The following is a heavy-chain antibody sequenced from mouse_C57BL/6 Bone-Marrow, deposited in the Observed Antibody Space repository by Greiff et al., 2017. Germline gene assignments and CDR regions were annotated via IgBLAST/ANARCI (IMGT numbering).Heavy chain of an antibody. CDR3: ARSYGSSYDAY. J-gene: IGHJ3*01. V-gene: IGHV7-3*01. CDR2: IRNKANGYTT. Sequence: EVKLMASGGGLVQPGGSLSLSCAASGFTFTDYYMSWVRQPPGKALEWLGFIRNKANGYTTEYSASVKGRFTISRDNSQSILYLQMNALRAEDSATYYCARSYGSSYDAYWGQGTLVTVSA. D-gene: IGHD1-1*01. CDR1: GFTFTDYY.